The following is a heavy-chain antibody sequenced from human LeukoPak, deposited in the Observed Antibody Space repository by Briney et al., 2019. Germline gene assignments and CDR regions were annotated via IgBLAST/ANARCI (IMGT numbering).Heavy chain of an antibody. J-gene: IGHJ5*02. D-gene: IGHD5-12*01. CDR2: IRSSSET. V-gene: IGHV3-48*01. CDR3: ARDAGNSGYGCDL. CDR1: GFIFSQYS. Sequence: GGPLRLSCAASGFIFSQYSMNWVRQAPGKGLEWVSHIRSSSETFYADSVKGRFTISRDNARNSLYLQMNNLRGEDTAIYYCARDAGNSGYGCDLWGQGTLVTDSS.